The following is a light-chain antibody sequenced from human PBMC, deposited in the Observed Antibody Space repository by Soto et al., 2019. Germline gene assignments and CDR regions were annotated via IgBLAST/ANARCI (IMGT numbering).Light chain of an antibody. CDR3: QQYGSSGT. CDR1: QSVSNNY. J-gene: IGKJ1*01. CDR2: GAS. V-gene: IGKV3-20*01. Sequence: EIVLTQSPGTLSLSPGKRPTLSCMASQSVSNNYLAWYQQKPGQAPRLLIYGASNRATGIPDRFSGSGSGTDFTLTISRLEPEDFAVYYCQQYGSSGTFGQGTKVDIK.